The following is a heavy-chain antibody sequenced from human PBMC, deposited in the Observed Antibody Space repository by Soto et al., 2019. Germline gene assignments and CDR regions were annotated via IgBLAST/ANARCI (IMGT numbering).Heavy chain of an antibody. Sequence: GSVRLSCAASGFTFSSYAMSWVRQAPGKGLEWVSAISGSGGSTYYADSVKGRFTISRDNSKNTLYLQMNSLRAEDTAVYYCAKDHSEDSSGYDYWGQGTLVTVSS. CDR3: AKDHSEDSSGYDY. J-gene: IGHJ4*02. CDR1: GFTFSSYA. CDR2: ISGSGGST. D-gene: IGHD3-22*01. V-gene: IGHV3-23*01.